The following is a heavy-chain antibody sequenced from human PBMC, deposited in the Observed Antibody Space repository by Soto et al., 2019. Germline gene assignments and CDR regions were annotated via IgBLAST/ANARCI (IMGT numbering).Heavy chain of an antibody. D-gene: IGHD3-10*01. V-gene: IGHV2-5*02. J-gene: IGHJ4*02. Sequence: SGPTLVNPTQTLTLTCTFSGFSLSTSGVGVGWIRQPPGKALECLALIYWDDDKRYSPSLKSRLTITKDTSKNQVVLTMTNMDPVDTATYYCAHSLYYYGSGSFPFDYWGQGALVTVSS. CDR1: GFSLSTSGVG. CDR2: IYWDDDK. CDR3: AHSLYYYGSGSFPFDY.